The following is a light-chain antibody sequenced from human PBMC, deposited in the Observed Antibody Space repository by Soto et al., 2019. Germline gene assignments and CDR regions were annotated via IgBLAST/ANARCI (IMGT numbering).Light chain of an antibody. CDR1: QSISTC. CDR2: DAS. J-gene: IGKJ4*01. CDR3: QQYNGYSLIT. V-gene: IGKV1-5*01. Sequence: DIQMTQSPSTLFASVGARVTITCRASQSISTCLAWYQQQPGKAPKLLIYDASSLESGVPSRFSDSGSGTEFTLSISSLQLDDFATYDCQQYNGYSLITFGGGTKVDIK.